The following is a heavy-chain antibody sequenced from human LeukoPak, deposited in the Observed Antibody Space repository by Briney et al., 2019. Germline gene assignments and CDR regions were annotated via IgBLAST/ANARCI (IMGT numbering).Heavy chain of an antibody. CDR2: IKSKTDGGTT. Sequence: GGSLRLSCAASGFTFSNAWMSWVRQAPGKGLEWVGRIKSKTDGGTTDYAAPVKGRFTISRDDSKNTLYLQMNSLKTEDTAVYYCTTLAAAGIYYYYYMDVWGKGTTVTVSS. CDR3: TTLAAAGIYYYYYMDV. D-gene: IGHD6-13*01. J-gene: IGHJ6*03. V-gene: IGHV3-15*01. CDR1: GFTFSNAW.